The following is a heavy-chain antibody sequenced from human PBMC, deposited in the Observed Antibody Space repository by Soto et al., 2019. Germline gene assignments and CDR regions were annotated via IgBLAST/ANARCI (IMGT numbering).Heavy chain of an antibody. Sequence: EVQLVESGGGLVQPGRSLRLSCVASGFIADDYAMHWVRQAPGKGLEWVSGISSNSATINYADSVKGRFTISRDNAKNSLFLPMNSLRPEDTAFYYCVKDMKWGGMTTIHYFDSWGQGTLVTVSS. V-gene: IGHV3-9*02. CDR2: ISSNSATI. D-gene: IGHD4-17*01. CDR3: VKDMKWGGMTTIHYFDS. CDR1: GFIADDYA. J-gene: IGHJ4*02.